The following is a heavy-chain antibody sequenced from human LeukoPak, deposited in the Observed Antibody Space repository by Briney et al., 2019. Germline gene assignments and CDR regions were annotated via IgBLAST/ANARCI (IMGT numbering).Heavy chain of an antibody. CDR1: GGSIRSDF. CDR3: ARTSNYWSPYFDY. V-gene: IGHV4-59*01. CDR2: VYYSGST. Sequence: SEPLSLTCTVSGGSIRSDFWSWLRQPPENVLSWIGYVYYSGSTNYSPSLNSRVTISIDTSKNKFSLKLTSVTAADTAVYYCARTSNYWSPYFDYWGQGALVTVSS. D-gene: IGHD1-1*01. J-gene: IGHJ4*02.